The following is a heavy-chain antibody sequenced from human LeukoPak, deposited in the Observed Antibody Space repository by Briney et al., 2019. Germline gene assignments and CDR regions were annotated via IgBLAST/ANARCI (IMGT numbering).Heavy chain of an antibody. V-gene: IGHV3-11*06. CDR2: ISSSSSYT. Sequence: GGSLRLSCAASGFTFSDYYMSWIRQAPGKGLEWVSYISSSSSYTNYADSVKGRFTISRGNAKNSLYLQMNSLRAEDTAVYYCARASTTMTPYYCYGMDVWGKGTTVTVSS. J-gene: IGHJ6*04. D-gene: IGHD4-17*01. CDR3: ARASTTMTPYYCYGMDV. CDR1: GFTFSDYY.